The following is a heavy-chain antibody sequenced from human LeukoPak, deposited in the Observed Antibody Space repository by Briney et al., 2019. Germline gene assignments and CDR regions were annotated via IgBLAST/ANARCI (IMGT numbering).Heavy chain of an antibody. CDR3: AMGSGYGPLGGDYYYGMDV. V-gene: IGHV1-2*02. J-gene: IGHJ6*02. D-gene: IGHD5-18*01. CDR1: GYTFTGHY. Sequence: GASVKVSCKASGYTFTGHYMHWVRQAPGQGLEWMGWINPNSGGTNYAQKFQGRVTMTRDTSISTAYMELSRLRSDDTAVYYCAMGSGYGPLGGDYYYGMDVWGQGTTVTVSS. CDR2: INPNSGGT.